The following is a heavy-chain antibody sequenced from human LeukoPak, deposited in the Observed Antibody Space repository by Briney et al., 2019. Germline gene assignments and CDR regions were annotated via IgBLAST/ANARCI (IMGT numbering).Heavy chain of an antibody. J-gene: IGHJ2*01. CDR2: INSDGSST. V-gene: IGHV3-74*03. CDR1: GFSFSSDW. D-gene: IGHD6-13*01. CDR3: ASRWWYFDL. Sequence: GGSLRLSCAASGFSFSSDWMHWVRQAPGKGLVWVSRINSDGSSTTYADSVKGRFTISRDNAKNTLYLQMNSLRAEDTALYYCASRWWYFDLWGRGTLVTVSS.